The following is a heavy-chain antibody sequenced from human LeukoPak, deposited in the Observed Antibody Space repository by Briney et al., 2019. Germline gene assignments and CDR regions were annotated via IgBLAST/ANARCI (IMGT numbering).Heavy chain of an antibody. CDR3: ARGLRKGYCSSTSCYYNY. Sequence: ASVKVPCKASGYTFTSYDINWVRQATGQGLEWMGWMNPNSGNTGYAQKFQGRVTITRNTSISTAYMELSSLRSEDTAVYYCARGLRKGYCSSTSCYYNYWGQGTLVTVSS. D-gene: IGHD2-2*01. CDR2: MNPNSGNT. V-gene: IGHV1-8*03. J-gene: IGHJ4*02. CDR1: GYTFTSYD.